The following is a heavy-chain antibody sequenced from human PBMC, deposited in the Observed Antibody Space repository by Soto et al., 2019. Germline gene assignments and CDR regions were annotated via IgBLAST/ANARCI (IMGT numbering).Heavy chain of an antibody. CDR3: AHTSYSISYFDY. V-gene: IGHV2-5*02. J-gene: IGHJ4*02. CDR2: VYWDDDK. D-gene: IGHD6-6*01. CDR1: GFSLTTDDVG. Sequence: SGPPLVNPTQTLTLTCTFSGFSLTTDDVGVGWIRQFPGKALDWLAVVYWDDDKRYSPSLKSRLTTTKDTSKNQVFLTMSNMDPVDTATYYCAHTSYSISYFDYWGPGTLVTVSS.